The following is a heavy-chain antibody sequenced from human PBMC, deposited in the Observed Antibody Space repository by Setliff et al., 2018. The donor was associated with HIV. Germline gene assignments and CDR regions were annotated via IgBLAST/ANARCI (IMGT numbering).Heavy chain of an antibody. CDR2: INHGGST. CDR1: GESFSGYY. D-gene: IGHD2-15*01. Sequence: ASETLSLTCAVYGESFSGYYWSWIRQPPGKGLEWIGEINHGGSTNYNPSLKSRVTMSVDTSKNQFSLKLNSVTAADTAVYYCARKAPQIYCGGGSCYSALDYWGQGTLVTVSS. V-gene: IGHV4-34*01. J-gene: IGHJ4*02. CDR3: ARKAPQIYCGGGSCYSALDY.